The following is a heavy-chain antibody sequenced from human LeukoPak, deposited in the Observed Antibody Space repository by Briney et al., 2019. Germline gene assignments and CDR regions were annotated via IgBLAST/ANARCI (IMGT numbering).Heavy chain of an antibody. D-gene: IGHD3-22*01. CDR3: ARDTRVYDSSGYNYFDY. V-gene: IGHV4-59*01. J-gene: IGHJ4*02. CDR2: IYHSGST. Sequence: SETLSLICTVSGASIRSYYWSWIRQPPGKGLEWIGYIYHSGSTNYNPSLKTRVTISVDMSKNQFSLMLTSVTAADTAVYFCARDTRVYDSSGYNYFDYWGQGSLVTVSS. CDR1: GASIRSYY.